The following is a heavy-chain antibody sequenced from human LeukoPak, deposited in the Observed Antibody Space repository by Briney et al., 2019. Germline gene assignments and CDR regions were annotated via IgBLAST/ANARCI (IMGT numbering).Heavy chain of an antibody. CDR3: ARLDYYYYMDV. Sequence: SETLSLTCAVYGGSFSGYYWSWIRQPPGKGLEWIGEINHSGSTNYNPSLKSRVTISVDTSKNQFSLKLSSVTAADTAVYYCARLDYYYYMDVWGKGTTVTVSS. CDR2: INHSGST. CDR1: GGSFSGYY. J-gene: IGHJ6*03. V-gene: IGHV4-34*01.